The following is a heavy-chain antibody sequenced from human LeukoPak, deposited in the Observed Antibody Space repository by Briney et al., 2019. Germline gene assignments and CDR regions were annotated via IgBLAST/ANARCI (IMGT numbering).Heavy chain of an antibody. CDR2: IVGSGGST. CDR1: GFTFTNNA. Sequence: GGSLRLSCAASGFTFTNNAMTWVRRAPGKGLEWVSAIVGSGGSTYYADSVKGRFTISSDNSKNTLYLQMNSLRAEDTAIYYCAKSIAVAHTNWFDPWGQGTLVTVSS. CDR3: AKSIAVAHTNWFDP. D-gene: IGHD6-19*01. J-gene: IGHJ5*02. V-gene: IGHV3-23*01.